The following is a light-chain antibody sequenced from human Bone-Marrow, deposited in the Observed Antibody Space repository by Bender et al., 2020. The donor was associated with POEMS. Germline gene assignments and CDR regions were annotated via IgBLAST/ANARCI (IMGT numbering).Light chain of an antibody. CDR3: SSYTSMTTLI. V-gene: IGLV2-14*03. CDR2: DVS. J-gene: IGLJ2*01. CDR1: SSDVGAYDY. Sequence: QSALTQPASVSGSPGQSITISCSGTSSDVGAYDYVSWYQQHPGEAPKLMIFDVSDRPSGVSDRFSGSKSGNTASLTISGLQAEDEADYYCSSYTSMTTLIFGGGTKVTVL.